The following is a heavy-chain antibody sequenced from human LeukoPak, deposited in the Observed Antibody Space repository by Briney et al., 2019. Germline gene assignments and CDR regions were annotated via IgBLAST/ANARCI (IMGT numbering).Heavy chain of an antibody. CDR2: MNPNSGNT. D-gene: IGHD4-11*01. J-gene: IGHJ5*02. V-gene: IGHV1-8*03. Sequence: ASVKVSCKASGYTFTSYDINWVRQATGQGLEWMGWMNPNSGNTGYAQKFQGRVTITRNTSISTAYMELSRLRSDDTAVYYCARTHHDYTNGNWFDPWGQGTLVTVSS. CDR1: GYTFTSYD. CDR3: ARTHHDYTNGNWFDP.